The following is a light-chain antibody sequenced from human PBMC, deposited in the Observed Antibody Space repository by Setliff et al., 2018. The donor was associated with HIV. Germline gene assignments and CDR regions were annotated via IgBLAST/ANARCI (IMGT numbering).Light chain of an antibody. V-gene: IGLV2-23*02. Sequence: SVLTQPASVSGSPGQSITISCTGTSSDIGRYNLVSWYQQYPGKAPKLMIYQATKRPSGVSDRFSGSKSGNTASLTISGLQPEDEADYYCCSNTGSNTFVFGSGTKVTVL. CDR3: CSNTGSNTFV. CDR1: SSDIGRYNL. J-gene: IGLJ1*01. CDR2: QAT.